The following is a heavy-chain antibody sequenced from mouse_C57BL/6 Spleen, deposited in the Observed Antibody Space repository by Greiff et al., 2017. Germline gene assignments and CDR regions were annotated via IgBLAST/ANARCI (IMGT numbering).Heavy chain of an antibody. Sequence: VHVKQSGPELVKPGASVKIPCKASGYTFTDYNMDWVKQSHGKSLEWIGDINPSNGGTNYNEKFKSKATLTVDKSSSTAYMQLSSLTSEDSAVYYCAREFFDYWGQGTTLTVSS. CDR2: INPSNGGT. J-gene: IGHJ2*01. CDR1: GYTFTDYN. CDR3: AREFFDY. V-gene: IGHV1-18*01.